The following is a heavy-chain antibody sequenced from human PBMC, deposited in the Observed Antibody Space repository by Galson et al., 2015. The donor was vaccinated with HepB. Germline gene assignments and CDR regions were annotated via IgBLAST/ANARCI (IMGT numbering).Heavy chain of an antibody. CDR3: ARDHCSSTSCYGGFDAFDI. CDR2: IIPIFGTA. V-gene: IGHV1-69*13. D-gene: IGHD2-2*01. CDR1: GGTLSSYA. Sequence: SVKVSCKASGGTLSSYAISWVRQAPGQGLEWMGGIIPIFGTANYAQKFQGRVTITADESTSTAYMELSSLRSEDTAVYYCARDHCSSTSCYGGFDAFDIWGQGTMVTVSS. J-gene: IGHJ3*02.